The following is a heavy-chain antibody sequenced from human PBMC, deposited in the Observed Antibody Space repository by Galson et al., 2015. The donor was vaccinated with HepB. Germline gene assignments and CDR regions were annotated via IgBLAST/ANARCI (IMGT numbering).Heavy chain of an antibody. CDR2: IDPSDSYT. V-gene: IGHV5-10-1*01. J-gene: IGHJ3*02. D-gene: IGHD1-26*01. Sequence: QSGAEVKKPGESLRISCKGSGYSFTSYWISWVRQMPGKGLEWMGRIDPSDSYTNYSPSFQGHVTISADKSISTAYLQWSSLKASGTAMYYCARPHADPFGIVGATTDAFDIWGQGTMVTVSS. CDR3: ARPHADPFGIVGATTDAFDI. CDR1: GYSFTSYW.